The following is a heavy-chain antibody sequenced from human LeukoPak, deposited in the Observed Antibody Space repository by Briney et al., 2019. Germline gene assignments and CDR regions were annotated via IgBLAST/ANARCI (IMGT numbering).Heavy chain of an antibody. Sequence: SETLSLTCAVYGGSFSGYYWSWIRQPPGKGLEWIGEINHSGSTNYNPSLKSRVTISVDTSKNQFSLKLSSVTAADTAVYYCARVYRPYYFDYWGQGTLVTVSS. CDR1: GGSFSGYY. J-gene: IGHJ4*02. V-gene: IGHV4-34*01. CDR2: INHSGST. D-gene: IGHD2-2*02. CDR3: ARVYRPYYFDY.